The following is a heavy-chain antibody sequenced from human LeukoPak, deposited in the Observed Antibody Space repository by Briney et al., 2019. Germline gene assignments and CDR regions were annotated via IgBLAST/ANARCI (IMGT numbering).Heavy chain of an antibody. Sequence: PGGSLRHSCAASGFIFSTYWMHWVRQAPGKGLVWVSRVNSDESRTSYADSVKGRFTISRDNAKNTLYLQMNSLRAEDTAVYYCAREYGSGTYYGMDVWGQGTTVTVSS. CDR2: VNSDESRT. J-gene: IGHJ6*02. D-gene: IGHD3-10*01. CDR3: AREYGSGTYYGMDV. V-gene: IGHV3-74*01. CDR1: GFIFSTYW.